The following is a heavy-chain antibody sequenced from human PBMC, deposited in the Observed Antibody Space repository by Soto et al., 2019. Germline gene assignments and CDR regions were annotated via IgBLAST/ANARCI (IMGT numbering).Heavy chain of an antibody. CDR1: GFSLATSGVG. CDR3: SRETMAGGGGNFDY. J-gene: IGHJ4*02. V-gene: IGHV2-70*12. D-gene: IGHD3-10*01. CDR2: IDWKDDK. Sequence: SGPTLVNPTQTLTLTCTFSGFSLATSGVGVGWIRQPPGKAPEWLARIDWKDDKYYITSLTTRLTISKDTSESQVVLTLANMDPLDTATYYFSRETMAGGGGNFDYCGQGIRVTVSS.